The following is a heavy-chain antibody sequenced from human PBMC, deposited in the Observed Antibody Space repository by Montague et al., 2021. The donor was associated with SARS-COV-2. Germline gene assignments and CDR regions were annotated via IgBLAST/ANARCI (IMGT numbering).Heavy chain of an antibody. CDR1: GFAFNNYW. CDR2: INFDGTVI. CDR3: VRDKGTHRILDY. Sequence: SLRLSCAASGFAFNNYWMHWVRQAPGKGLVWVSRINFDGTVIHYADSVKGRFTISRDNAKNTLYLQMNSLRVEETAVYYCVRDKGTHRILDYCGQGILVTVSS. D-gene: IGHD1-14*01. V-gene: IGHV3-74*01. J-gene: IGHJ4*02.